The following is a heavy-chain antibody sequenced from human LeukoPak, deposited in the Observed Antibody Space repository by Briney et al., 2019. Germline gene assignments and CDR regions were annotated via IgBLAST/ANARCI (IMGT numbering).Heavy chain of an antibody. CDR2: IYYSGST. V-gene: IGHV4-59*01. CDR3: ARYGLIRGFEY. J-gene: IGHJ4*02. CDR1: GGSISSYY. D-gene: IGHD3-16*01. Sequence: PSESVSLTCTVSGGSISSYYWSWIRQPPGKELEWIGYIYYSGSTNYSPSLKSRVTISVDTSKNQFSLKLSSVTAADTAVYYCARYGLIRGFEYWGQGTLVTVSS.